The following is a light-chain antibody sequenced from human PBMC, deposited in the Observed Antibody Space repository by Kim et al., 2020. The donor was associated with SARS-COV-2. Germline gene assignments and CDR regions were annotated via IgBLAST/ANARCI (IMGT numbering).Light chain of an antibody. V-gene: IGLV1-44*01. CDR3: AAWDDSLNGVV. CDR1: SSNLGSNT. J-gene: IGLJ2*01. CDR2: SNN. Sequence: GHRVTNSCSGSSSNLGSNTVNWYQHRPGTAPKLLIYSNNQLPSGVPDRFSGSKSGTSASLAISGLQSEDEADYYCAAWDDSLNGVVFGGGTQLTVL.